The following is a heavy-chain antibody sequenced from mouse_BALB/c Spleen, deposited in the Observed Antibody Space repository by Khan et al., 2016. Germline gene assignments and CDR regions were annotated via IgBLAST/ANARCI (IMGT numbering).Heavy chain of an antibody. D-gene: IGHD2-3*01. CDR1: GFNIKDTY. CDR3: AQINDGYYGFAY. CDR2: IDPANGNT. J-gene: IGHJ3*01. Sequence: VQLQQPGAELVKPGASVKLSCTASGFNIKDTYMHWVKQRPEQGLEWIGRIDPANGNTKYDPKFPGKATLTADTSSNTAYLQPSSLTSEDTAVYYCAQINDGYYGFAYWGQGTLVTVSA. V-gene: IGHV14-3*02.